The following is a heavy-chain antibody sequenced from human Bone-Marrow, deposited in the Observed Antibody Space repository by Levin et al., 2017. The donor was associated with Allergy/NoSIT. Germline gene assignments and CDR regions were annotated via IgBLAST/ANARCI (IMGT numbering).Heavy chain of an antibody. V-gene: IGHV2-70*17. CDR1: GFSLTTSGMC. J-gene: IGHJ6*02. CDR2: IDWDDDK. Sequence: SGPTLVKPTQTLTLTCTVSGFSLTTSGMCVTWIRQPPGKALEWLARIDWDDDKFYSTSLQTRPTISKDTSKNQVVLTMTNLDPLDTATYYCARIPHLGYNYGYYYGMDVWGPGTTVTVSS. D-gene: IGHD5-18*01. CDR3: ARIPHLGYNYGYYYGMDV.